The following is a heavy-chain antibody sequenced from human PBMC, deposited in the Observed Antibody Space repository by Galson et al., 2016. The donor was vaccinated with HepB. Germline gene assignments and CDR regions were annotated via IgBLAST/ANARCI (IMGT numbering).Heavy chain of an antibody. D-gene: IGHD2-21*02. CDR3: VRIVIGDQSGDWWGY. Sequence: SLRLSCAASGFTFSNYWMTWVRQAPGKGLEWVANIKEDGSIKNYLDSVKGRFSISRDNAKTSLYLQMNNLRVEDTATYYCVRIVIGDQSGDWWGYWGQGTLVSVSS. CDR2: IKEDGSIK. J-gene: IGHJ4*02. CDR1: GFTFSNYW. V-gene: IGHV3-7*01.